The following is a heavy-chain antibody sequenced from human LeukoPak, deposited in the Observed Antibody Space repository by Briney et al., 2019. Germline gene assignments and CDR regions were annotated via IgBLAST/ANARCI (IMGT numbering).Heavy chain of an antibody. CDR1: GGSISYSSYY. CDR2: IYYSGNT. J-gene: IGHJ6*03. D-gene: IGHD3-10*01. Sequence: PSETLSLTCTVSGGSISYSSYYWGWVRQPPEKGLEWIGSIYYSGNTYYSPSLKSRVTISVDTSKNQFSLKLDSVTAADTAVYYCAREGYYYGSGGYAYYYYMDVWGKGTTVTVSS. CDR3: AREGYYYGSGGYAYYYYMDV. V-gene: IGHV4-39*07.